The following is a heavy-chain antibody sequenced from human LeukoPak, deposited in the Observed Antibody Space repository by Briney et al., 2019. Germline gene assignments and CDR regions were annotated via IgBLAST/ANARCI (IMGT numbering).Heavy chain of an antibody. CDR2: IKQDGSER. CDR1: GFTFSSYW. J-gene: IGHJ4*02. V-gene: IGHV3-7*01. CDR3: ARAELLSLDY. D-gene: IGHD2-21*02. Sequence: GGSLRLSCAASGFTFSSYWMTWVRQAPGKGLEWVANIKQDGSERYYVDSVKGRFTISRDNSKNTLYLQMNSLRAEDTAVYYCARAELLSLDYWGQGTLVTVSS.